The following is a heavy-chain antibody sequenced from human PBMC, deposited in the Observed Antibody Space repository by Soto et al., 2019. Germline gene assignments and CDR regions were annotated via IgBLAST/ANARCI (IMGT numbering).Heavy chain of an antibody. CDR3: ARGMWFDP. Sequence: SETLSLTCAVYGGSFSGYYWSWIRQPPGKGLEWIGEINHSGSTNYNPSLKSRVTISVDTSKNQFSLKLSSVTAADTAVYYCARGMWFDPWGQGTLVTVSS. J-gene: IGHJ5*02. V-gene: IGHV4-34*01. CDR1: GGSFSGYY. CDR2: INHSGST.